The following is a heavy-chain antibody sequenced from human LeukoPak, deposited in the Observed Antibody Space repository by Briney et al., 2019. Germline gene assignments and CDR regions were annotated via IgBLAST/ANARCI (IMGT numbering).Heavy chain of an antibody. V-gene: IGHV3-30*02. CDR1: GFTFSSYG. D-gene: IGHD1-1*01. Sequence: GGSLRLSCAASGFTFSSYGMHWVRQAPGKGLEWVAFIRYDGSNKYYADSVKGRFTISRDNSKNTLYLQMNSLRVEDTAIYYCARGPYNGAYSEGYYYYYMDVWGKGTTVTVSS. CDR2: IRYDGSNK. J-gene: IGHJ6*03. CDR3: ARGPYNGAYSEGYYYYYMDV.